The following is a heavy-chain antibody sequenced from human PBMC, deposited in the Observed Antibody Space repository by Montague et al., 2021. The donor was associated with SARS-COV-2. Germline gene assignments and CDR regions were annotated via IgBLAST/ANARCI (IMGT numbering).Heavy chain of an antibody. Sequence: SLRLSCAASGFTFSSYSMNWVRQAPGKGLEWVAVIWFDGSKEYYADSVKGRFTISRDKSKNMLYLQMNSLRVEDTATYFCVRDYGDYGEEFLDYWGQGTPVTVSS. CDR2: IWFDGSKE. J-gene: IGHJ4*02. CDR3: VRDYGDYGEEFLDY. D-gene: IGHD4-17*01. V-gene: IGHV3-33*08. CDR1: GFTFSSYS.